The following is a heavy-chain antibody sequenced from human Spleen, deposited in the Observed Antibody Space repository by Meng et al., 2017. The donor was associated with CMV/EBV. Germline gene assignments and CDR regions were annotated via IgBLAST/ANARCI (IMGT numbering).Heavy chain of an antibody. CDR3: VRRPTNYYGMDV. CDR2: IYVGDSDR. CDR1: GHTFTTSW. V-gene: IGHV5-51*01. D-gene: IGHD5-12*01. J-gene: IGHJ6*02. Sequence: GESLKISCKGSGHTFTTSWIGWVRQMPGKGLEWMGIIYVGDSDRRYSPSFQGQVTISADKSISTAYLQWSSLKASDTAMYFCVRRPTNYYGMDVWGRGTTVTVSS.